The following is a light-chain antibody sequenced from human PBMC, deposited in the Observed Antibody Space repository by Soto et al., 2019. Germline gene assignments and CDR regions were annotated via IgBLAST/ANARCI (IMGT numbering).Light chain of an antibody. J-gene: IGLJ2*01. CDR2: RNN. CDR3: AAWDDSLSGVV. V-gene: IGLV1-47*01. Sequence: QSVLTQPPSASGNPGQRVTISCSGSSSNIGSNFIYWYQQLPGTAPKLLIDRNNQRPSGVPDRFSGSKSGTSASLAISGLRSDDEGDYHCAAWDDSLSGVVFGGGTKVTVL. CDR1: SSNIGSNF.